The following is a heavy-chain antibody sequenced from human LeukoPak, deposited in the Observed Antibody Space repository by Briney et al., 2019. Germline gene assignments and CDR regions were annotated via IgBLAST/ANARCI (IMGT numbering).Heavy chain of an antibody. J-gene: IGHJ4*02. CDR1: TFTLSSYW. CDR2: IKQDGSEK. Sequence: GGSLRLSCALSTFTLSSYWMSWVRHAPERVREWVDNIKQDGSEKYYVDSVKGRFTISRDNAKNSLYLQMNSLRAEDTAVYYCASPRYSSGLFDYWGEGTLVTVSS. CDR3: ASPRYSSGLFDY. D-gene: IGHD6-19*01. V-gene: IGHV3-7*03.